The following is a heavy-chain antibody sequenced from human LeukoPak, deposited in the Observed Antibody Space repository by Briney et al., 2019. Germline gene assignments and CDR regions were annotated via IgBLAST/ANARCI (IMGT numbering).Heavy chain of an antibody. CDR2: IWYDGSNK. CDR1: GFTFSSYD. J-gene: IGHJ4*02. D-gene: IGHD1-26*01. CDR3: AGARADSVGRY. V-gene: IGHV3-33*01. Sequence: QSGGSLRLPCAASGFTFSSYDMHWVRQAPGKGLEWVAVIWYDGSNKYYADSVKGRFTISRDNSKNTLYLQMNSLRAEDTAVYYCAGARADSVGRYWGQGTLVTVSS.